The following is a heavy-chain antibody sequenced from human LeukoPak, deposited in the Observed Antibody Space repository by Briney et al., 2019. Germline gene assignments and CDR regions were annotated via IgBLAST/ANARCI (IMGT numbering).Heavy chain of an antibody. V-gene: IGHV3-23*01. CDR3: ARDSDAPYSSSWQGYFDY. CDR1: GFTFSTYA. CDR2: ISGSGSST. J-gene: IGHJ4*02. Sequence: PGGSLRLSCAASGFTFSTYAMSWVRQAPGKGLEWVSAISGSGSSTYYADSVKGRFTISRDNSKNTLYLQMNSLRAEDTAVYYCARDSDAPYSSSWQGYFDYWGQGTLVTVSS. D-gene: IGHD6-13*01.